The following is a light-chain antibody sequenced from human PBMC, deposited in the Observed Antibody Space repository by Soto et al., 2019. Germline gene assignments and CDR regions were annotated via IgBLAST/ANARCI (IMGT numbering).Light chain of an antibody. CDR3: QQRFT. Sequence: EIGLTQSPATLSLSPGERATLSCRASQSVSSYLAWYQQKPGQAPRLLIYDASNRATGIPARFSGSGSGTDFTLTISSLEPEDFAVYYCQQRFTFGPGTKVDIK. CDR1: QSVSSY. CDR2: DAS. J-gene: IGKJ3*01. V-gene: IGKV3-11*01.